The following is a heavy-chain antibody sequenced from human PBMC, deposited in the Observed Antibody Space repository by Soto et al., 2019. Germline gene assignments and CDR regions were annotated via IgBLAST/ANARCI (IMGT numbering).Heavy chain of an antibody. J-gene: IGHJ4*02. CDR1: GFTVSSNY. Sequence: AGSLRLSFAASGFTVSSNYMSWVRQAPGKGLQWVSVIYSGGSTNYNPSLKSRVTIPVDTSKNQFSLKLSSVTAADTAVYYCARFLAVDGYYCDYCGQGTLVTV. D-gene: IGHD6-19*01. CDR2: IYSGGST. CDR3: ARFLAVDGYYCDY. V-gene: IGHV4-59*02.